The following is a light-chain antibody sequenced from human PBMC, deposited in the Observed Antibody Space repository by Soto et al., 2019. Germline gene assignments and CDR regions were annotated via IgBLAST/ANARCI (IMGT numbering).Light chain of an antibody. Sequence: EIVMTQSPATLPVSPGERATLSCRASQSVSSNLAWYQQKPSQAPRLLIYGASTRATGIPARFSGSGSGTEFTLTISSLQSEDLAVYYCQQYNSWPPLTFGGGTKVEIK. V-gene: IGKV3-15*01. CDR1: QSVSSN. CDR3: QQYNSWPPLT. J-gene: IGKJ4*01. CDR2: GAS.